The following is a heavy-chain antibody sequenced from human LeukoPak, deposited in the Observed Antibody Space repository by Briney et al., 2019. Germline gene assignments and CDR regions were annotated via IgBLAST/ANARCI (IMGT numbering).Heavy chain of an antibody. CDR2: INPNSGGT. V-gene: IGHV1-2*02. CDR3: ARKLRGSSYNWFDP. CDR1: GYTFTGYY. J-gene: IGHJ5*02. D-gene: IGHD6-6*01. Sequence: ASVKVSCKASGYTFTGYYMHWVRQAPGQGLEWMGWINPNSGGTNYAQKFQGRVTMTRDTSISTAYMELSRLRSDDTAVYYCARKLRGSSYNWFDPWGQGTLVTVSS.